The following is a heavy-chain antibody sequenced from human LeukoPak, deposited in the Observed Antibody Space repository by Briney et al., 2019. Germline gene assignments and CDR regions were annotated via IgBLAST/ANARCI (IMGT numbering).Heavy chain of an antibody. V-gene: IGHV6-1*01. CDR1: GDSVSSNSAA. D-gene: IGHD6-13*01. Sequence: SQTLSLTCAISGDSVSSNSAAWNWIRQSPSRGLEWLGRTYYRSKWYNDYAVSVRSRIIINPDTSKNQFSLQLNSVTPEDTAVCYCARGEGQPEDYYYYYMDVWGKGTTVTVSS. CDR2: TYYRSKWYN. CDR3: ARGEGQPEDYYYYYMDV. J-gene: IGHJ6*03.